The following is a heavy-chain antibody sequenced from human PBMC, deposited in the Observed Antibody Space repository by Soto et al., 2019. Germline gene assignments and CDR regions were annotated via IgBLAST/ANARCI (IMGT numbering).Heavy chain of an antibody. Sequence: SETLSLTCTVSGGSITSSSHFWGWVRQPPGKGLEWIGTIYFTGNTYYTPFLKSRLTMSIDTSKNEFSLRLNSVTAADTAVYYCAGQTFTIAAASYGRSNWFDPWGPGTLVTVSS. V-gene: IGHV4-39*01. D-gene: IGHD6-25*01. CDR3: AGQTFTIAAASYGRSNWFDP. CDR2: IYFTGNT. CDR1: GGSITSSSHF. J-gene: IGHJ5*02.